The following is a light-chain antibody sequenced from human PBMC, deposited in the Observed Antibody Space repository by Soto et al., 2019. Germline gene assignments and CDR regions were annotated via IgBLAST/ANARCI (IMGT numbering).Light chain of an antibody. CDR1: SSDVGGYKY. V-gene: IGLV2-14*03. J-gene: IGLJ3*02. CDR2: DIR. CDR3: SSYTTTTRL. Sequence: QSALTQPASVSGSPGQSITISCTGTSSDVGGYKYVSWYQQHPGKAPKLMIYDIRNRPSGVSNRFSGSKSGNTASLTISGLQAEDEADYYCSSYTTTTRLFGGGTKLTVL.